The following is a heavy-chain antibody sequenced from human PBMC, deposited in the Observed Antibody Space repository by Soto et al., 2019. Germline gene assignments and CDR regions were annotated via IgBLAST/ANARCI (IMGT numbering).Heavy chain of an antibody. J-gene: IGHJ6*02. Sequence: ASVKVSCKASGYTFTGYYMHWVRQAPGQGLEWMGWINPNSGGTNYAQKFQGWVTMTRDTSISTAYMELSRLRSDDTAVYYCAREIIAAAGVNYYYYGMHVWGQGTTVTVSS. CDR2: INPNSGGT. V-gene: IGHV1-2*04. CDR3: AREIIAAAGVNYYYYGMHV. D-gene: IGHD6-13*01. CDR1: GYTFTGYY.